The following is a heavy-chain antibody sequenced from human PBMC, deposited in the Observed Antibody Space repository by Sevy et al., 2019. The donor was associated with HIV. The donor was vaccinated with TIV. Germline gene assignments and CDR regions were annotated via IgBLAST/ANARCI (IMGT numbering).Heavy chain of an antibody. V-gene: IGHV3-7*03. CDR1: GFTFSSYW. CDR3: ARAGYSSSPSYYYYYMDV. CDR2: IKQDGSEK. D-gene: IGHD6-13*01. J-gene: IGHJ6*03. Sequence: GGSLRLSCAASGFTFSSYWMSWVRQAPGKGLEWVANIKQDGSEKYYVDSVKGRFTIPRDNAKNSLYLQMNSLRAEDTAVYYCARAGYSSSPSYYYYYMDVWGKGTTVTVSS.